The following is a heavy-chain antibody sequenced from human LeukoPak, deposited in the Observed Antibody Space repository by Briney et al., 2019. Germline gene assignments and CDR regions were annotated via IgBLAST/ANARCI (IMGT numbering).Heavy chain of an antibody. CDR2: IYSGGST. CDR3: ARDPRNYRITMVRGVINYFDY. D-gene: IGHD3-10*01. V-gene: IGHV3-53*01. J-gene: IGHJ4*02. Sequence: GGSLRLSCAASGFTVSSNYMSWVRQAPGKGLEWVSVIYSGGSTYYADSVKGRFTISRDNSKNTLYLQMNSLRAEDTAVYYCARDPRNYRITMVRGVINYFDYWGQGTLVTVSS. CDR1: GFTVSSNY.